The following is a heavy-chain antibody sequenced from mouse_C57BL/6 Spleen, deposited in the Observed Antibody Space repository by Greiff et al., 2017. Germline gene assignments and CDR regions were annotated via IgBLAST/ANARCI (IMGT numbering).Heavy chain of an antibody. J-gene: IGHJ1*03. CDR1: GYAFTNYL. CDR2: INPGSGGT. Sequence: VQLVESGAELVRPGTSVKVSCKASGYAFTNYLIEWVKQRPGQGLEWIGVINPGSGGTNYNEKFKGKATLTADKSSSTAYMQLSSLTSEDSAVEFCAILDYFDVWGTGTTVTVSS. CDR3: AILDYFDV. V-gene: IGHV1-54*01.